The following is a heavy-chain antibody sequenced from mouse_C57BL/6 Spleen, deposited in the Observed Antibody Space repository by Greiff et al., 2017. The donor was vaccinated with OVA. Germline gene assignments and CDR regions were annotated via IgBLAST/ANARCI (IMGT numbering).Heavy chain of an antibody. V-gene: IGHV2-9*01. CDR3: AKRGHYYGSSYGWFAY. Sequence: VQLQQSGPGLVAPSQSLSITCTVSGFSLTSYGVDWVRQPPGKGLEWLGVIWGGGSTHYNSALMSRLSISKDNTKSQVFLKMNSLQTDDTAMYYCAKRGHYYGSSYGWFAYWGQGTLVTVSA. CDR2: IWGGGST. D-gene: IGHD1-1*01. J-gene: IGHJ3*01. CDR1: GFSLTSYG.